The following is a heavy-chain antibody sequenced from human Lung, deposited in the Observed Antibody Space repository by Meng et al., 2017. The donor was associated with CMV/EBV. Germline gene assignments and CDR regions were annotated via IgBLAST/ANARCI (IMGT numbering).Heavy chain of an antibody. D-gene: IGHD3-10*01. J-gene: IGHJ1*01. CDR3: LRRSGGSV. CDR2: IPHRGSS. Sequence: QVQLRESGPALVKPSETLFLTCAFSGDSITNHNWWDWVRQPPGKGLEWIGEIPHRGSSAYNPSLKSRVSMSIDKSKNQFSLKLTSVTAADTAVYHCLRRSGGSVWGQGTLVTVSS. CDR1: GDSITNHNW. V-gene: IGHV4-4*02.